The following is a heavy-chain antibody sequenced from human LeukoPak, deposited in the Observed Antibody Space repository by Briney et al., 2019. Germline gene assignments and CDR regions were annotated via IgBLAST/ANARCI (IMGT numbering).Heavy chain of an antibody. CDR1: GGSISSYY. Sequence: SETLSLTCTVSGGSISSYYWSWIRQPPGKGLEWIGYIYYSGSTNYNPSLKSRVTISVDTSKNQFSLKLSSVTAADTAVYYCARAKWGYSGYRGAFDIWGQGTMVTVSS. CDR2: IYYSGST. J-gene: IGHJ3*02. CDR3: ARAKWGYSGYRGAFDI. D-gene: IGHD5-12*01. V-gene: IGHV4-59*01.